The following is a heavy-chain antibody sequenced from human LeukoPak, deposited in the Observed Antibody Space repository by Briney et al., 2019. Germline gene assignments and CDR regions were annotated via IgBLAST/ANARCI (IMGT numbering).Heavy chain of an antibody. Sequence: GGSLGLSCAASGFTFSSYAMNWVRQAPGKGLEWVSAISGGGGTTYYADSVKGRFAISRDNSKNTLFLQMNSLRAEDTAVYYCAKDREGLCGGYDLVYFDYWGQGTLVTVSS. CDR3: AKDREGLCGGYDLVYFDY. CDR1: GFTFSSYA. D-gene: IGHD5-12*01. V-gene: IGHV3-23*01. CDR2: ISGGGGTT. J-gene: IGHJ4*02.